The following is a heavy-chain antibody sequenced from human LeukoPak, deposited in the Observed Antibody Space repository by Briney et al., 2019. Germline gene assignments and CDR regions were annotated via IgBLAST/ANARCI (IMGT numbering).Heavy chain of an antibody. CDR3: AKIVRGSGSYPQFDY. D-gene: IGHD3-10*01. CDR1: GFIFSSYA. CDR2: IIGSDGTT. V-gene: IGHV3-23*01. J-gene: IGHJ4*02. Sequence: GGSLRLSCAASGFIFSSYAMSWVRQAPGKGLEWVSAIIGSDGTTYYADSVKGRFTISRDNSKNTLYLQMNSLRAEDTAVYYCAKIVRGSGSYPQFDYWGQGTLVTVSS.